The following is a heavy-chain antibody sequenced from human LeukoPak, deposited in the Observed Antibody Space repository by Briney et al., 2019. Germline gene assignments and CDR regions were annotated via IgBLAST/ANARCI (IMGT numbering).Heavy chain of an antibody. CDR2: IIPIFGTA. CDR1: GGTFSSYA. V-gene: IGHV1-69*05. J-gene: IGHJ4*02. Sequence: AASVKVSCKASGGTFSSYAISWVRQAPGQGLEWMGGIIPIFGTANYAQKFQGRVTMTTDTSTSTAYMELRSLRSDDTAVYYCARDATYLKDYWGQGTLVTVSS. CDR3: ARDATYLKDY.